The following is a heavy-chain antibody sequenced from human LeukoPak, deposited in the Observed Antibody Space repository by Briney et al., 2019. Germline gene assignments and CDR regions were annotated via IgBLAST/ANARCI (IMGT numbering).Heavy chain of an antibody. CDR3: VRRTTGEYYFDY. D-gene: IGHD7-27*01. CDR2: IYPGDSDI. J-gene: IGHJ4*02. Sequence: LGESLQISCQGSGYSFTSYWIGWVRQMPGRGLEWIGIIYPGDSDIRYSPSFQGQVNISADKSISTAYLQWSSLKASDTAMYYCVRRTTGEYYFDYWGQGTLVTVSS. CDR1: GYSFTSYW. V-gene: IGHV5-51*01.